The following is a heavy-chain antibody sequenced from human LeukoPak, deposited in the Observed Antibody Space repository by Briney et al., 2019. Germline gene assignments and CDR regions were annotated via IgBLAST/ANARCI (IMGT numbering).Heavy chain of an antibody. D-gene: IGHD3-22*01. CDR2: IYFSET. CDR3: ASPSKLVISRGGFDI. Sequence: SETLSLTCTVSGASFSDSTYYWAWIRQPPGKGLEWIGSIYFSETKYNPSLKSRITMSGDTSKNQFSLKLSSVTAADMAVYYCASPSKLVISRGGFDIWGQGTMVTVSA. V-gene: IGHV4-39*01. CDR1: GASFSDSTYY. J-gene: IGHJ3*02.